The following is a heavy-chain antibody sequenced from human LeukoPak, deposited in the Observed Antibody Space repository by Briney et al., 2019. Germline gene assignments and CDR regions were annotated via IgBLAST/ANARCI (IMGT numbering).Heavy chain of an antibody. CDR3: TPDRSYAMEV. J-gene: IGHJ6*02. CDR2: INSDGSST. Sequence: GGSLRLSCAASGFTFNIRWMHWVRQAPGKGLVWVSRINSDGSSTNYADSVKGRFTIPRDNAKNMVYLQMNSLRAEDTAVYYCTPDRSYAMEVWGQGATVAVS. CDR1: GFTFNIRW. V-gene: IGHV3-74*01.